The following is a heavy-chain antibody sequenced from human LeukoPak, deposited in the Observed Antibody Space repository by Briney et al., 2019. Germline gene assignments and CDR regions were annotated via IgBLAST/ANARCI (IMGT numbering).Heavy chain of an antibody. CDR2: ISGSGGST. J-gene: IGHJ3*01. CDR1: GFTFSSYA. D-gene: IGHD6-19*01. Sequence: GGPLRLSCAASGFTFSSYAMSWVRQAPGKGLEWVSAISGSGGSTYYADSVKGRFTISRDNSKNTLYLQMNSLRAEDTAVYYCAKGGLIAVAGFYWGQGTMVTVSS. CDR3: AKGGLIAVAGFY. V-gene: IGHV3-23*01.